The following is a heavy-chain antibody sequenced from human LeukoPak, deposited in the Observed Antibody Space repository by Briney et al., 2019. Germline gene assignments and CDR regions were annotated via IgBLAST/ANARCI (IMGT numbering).Heavy chain of an antibody. CDR1: GFTFSKYA. CDR3: AKSNYFDSGGYYFFDY. CDR2: ISDSGGST. V-gene: IGHV3-23*01. Sequence: PGGSLRLSCAASGFTFSKYAMTWVRQAPGKGLEWVSGISDSGGSTNYADSVKGRFTISRDNSKNTLYLQMNSLRAEDTAVYYCAKSNYFDSGGYYFFDYWGQGTLATVSS. D-gene: IGHD3-22*01. J-gene: IGHJ4*02.